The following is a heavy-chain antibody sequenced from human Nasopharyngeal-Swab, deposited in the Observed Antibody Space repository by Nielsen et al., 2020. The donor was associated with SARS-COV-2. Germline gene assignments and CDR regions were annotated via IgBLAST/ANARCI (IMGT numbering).Heavy chain of an antibody. CDR3: AKDYGSGSYDPASYMDV. V-gene: IGHV3-23*01. Sequence: WVGDVPLQWVWGVSAISGSGGSTYYADSVKGRFTISRDNSKNTLYLQMNSLRAEDTAVYYCAKDYGSGSYDPASYMDVWGKGTTVTVSS. CDR2: ISGSGGST. D-gene: IGHD3-10*01. J-gene: IGHJ6*03.